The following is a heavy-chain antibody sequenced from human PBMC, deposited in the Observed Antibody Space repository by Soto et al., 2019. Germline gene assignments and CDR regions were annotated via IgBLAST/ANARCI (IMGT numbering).Heavy chain of an antibody. J-gene: IGHJ4*02. V-gene: IGHV3-15*01. D-gene: IGHD2-21*02. CDR3: TTDRGVKANCGGDCYPRLDY. CDR1: GFTFSNAW. CDR2: IKSKTDGGTT. Sequence: EVQLVESGGGLVKPGGSLRLSCAASGFTFSNAWMSWVRQAPGKGLEWVGRIKSKTDGGTTDYAAPVKGRFTISRDDSKNTLYLQMNSLKTEDTAVYYCTTDRGVKANCGGDCYPRLDYWGQGTLVTVSS.